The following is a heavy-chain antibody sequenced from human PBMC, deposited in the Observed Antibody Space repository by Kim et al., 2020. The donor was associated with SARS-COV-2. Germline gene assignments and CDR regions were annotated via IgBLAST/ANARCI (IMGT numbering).Heavy chain of an antibody. CDR3: ARDVTDHYYGSGSFPYY. J-gene: IGHJ4*02. D-gene: IGHD3-10*01. V-gene: IGHV7-4-1*02. CDR1: GYTFTSYA. Sequence: ASVKVSCKASGYTFTSYAMNWVRQAPGQGLEWMGWINTNTGNPTYAQGFTGRFVFSLDTSVSTAYLQISSLKAEDTAVYYCARDVTDHYYGSGSFPYYWGQGTLVTVSS. CDR2: INTNTGNP.